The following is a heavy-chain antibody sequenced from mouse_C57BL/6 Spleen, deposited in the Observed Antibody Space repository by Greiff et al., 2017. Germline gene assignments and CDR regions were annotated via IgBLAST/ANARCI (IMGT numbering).Heavy chain of an antibody. CDR1: GFTFSSYG. Sequence: EVKLVESGGDLVKPGGSLKLSCAASGFTFSSYGMSWVRQTPDKRLEWVATISSGGSYTYYPDSVKGRFTISRDNAKNTLYLQMSSLKSEDTDMYYCARAALVLPLWAMDYWGQGTSVTVSS. V-gene: IGHV5-6*01. CDR3: ARAALVLPLWAMDY. D-gene: IGHD1-1*01. J-gene: IGHJ4*01. CDR2: ISSGGSYT.